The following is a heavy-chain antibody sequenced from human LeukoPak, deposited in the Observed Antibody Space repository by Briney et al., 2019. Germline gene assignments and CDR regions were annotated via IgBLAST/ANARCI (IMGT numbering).Heavy chain of an antibody. Sequence: GGSLRLSCAVSGFTFSSYCMHWVRQAPGKGLEWVAFIRHDGNHKNCADSVKGRFTISRDNSKNTLSLQMNSLRAEDTAVYYCAKDKKDYGDDYYMDVWGKGTTVTVSS. J-gene: IGHJ6*03. CDR1: GFTFSSYC. V-gene: IGHV3-30*02. CDR3: AKDKKDYGDDYYMDV. D-gene: IGHD4-17*01. CDR2: IRHDGNHK.